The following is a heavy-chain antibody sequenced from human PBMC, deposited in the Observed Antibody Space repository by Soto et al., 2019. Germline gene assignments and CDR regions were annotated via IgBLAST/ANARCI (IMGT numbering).Heavy chain of an antibody. CDR2: IIASGATT. J-gene: IGHJ6*02. D-gene: IGHD2-21*02. V-gene: IGHV3-23*01. Sequence: PGGSLRLSCAASEFTFSAYAMNWVRQAPGKGLEWVSGIIASGATTYYADSVKGRFTISRDNSKNTLSPQMNSLRAEDTAVYYCAKEDIVVETTIPRNYYYYGMDVWGQGTMVTVSS. CDR3: AKEDIVVETTIPRNYYYYGMDV. CDR1: EFTFSAYA.